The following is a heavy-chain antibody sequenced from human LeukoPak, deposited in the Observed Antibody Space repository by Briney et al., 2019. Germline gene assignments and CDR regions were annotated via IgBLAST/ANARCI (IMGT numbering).Heavy chain of an antibody. Sequence: GGSLRLSCAASGFTFSSYDMNWVRQAPGKGLEWVSYISRSSSTIYYADSVKGRFTISRDNAKNSLYLQMNSLRADDTAVYYCAKDLVVGALDYWGQGTLVTVSS. V-gene: IGHV3-48*01. J-gene: IGHJ4*02. CDR1: GFTFSSYD. CDR2: ISRSSSTI. D-gene: IGHD1-26*01. CDR3: AKDLVVGALDY.